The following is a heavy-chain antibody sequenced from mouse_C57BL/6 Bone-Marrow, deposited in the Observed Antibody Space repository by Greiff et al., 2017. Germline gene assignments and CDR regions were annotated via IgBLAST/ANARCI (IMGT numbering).Heavy chain of an antibody. J-gene: IGHJ4*01. Sequence: VQLQQSGPVLVKPGASVKMSCTASGYTFTDYYMNWVKQSHGKSLEWIGVINPYNGGTSYNQKFKGKATLTVDKSSRTAYMALNSLTSEDSAVYYCAREGWAAMDYWGQGTSVTVSS. CDR1: GYTFTDYY. D-gene: IGHD3-3*01. V-gene: IGHV1-19*01. CDR3: AREGWAAMDY. CDR2: INPYNGGT.